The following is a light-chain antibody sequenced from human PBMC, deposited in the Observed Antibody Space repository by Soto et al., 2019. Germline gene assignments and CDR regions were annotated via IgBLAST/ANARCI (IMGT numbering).Light chain of an antibody. Sequence: EIVMTQSPVTLSVSPGERATLSCRASQSVSSDLAWYQQKPGQAPRLLIYGAFNRATGVPVRCSGSGSGTEFTLTISSLQSEDSAVYYCQQYNNWPPITFGQGTRLEIK. J-gene: IGKJ5*01. CDR1: QSVSSD. CDR2: GAF. V-gene: IGKV3-15*01. CDR3: QQYNNWPPIT.